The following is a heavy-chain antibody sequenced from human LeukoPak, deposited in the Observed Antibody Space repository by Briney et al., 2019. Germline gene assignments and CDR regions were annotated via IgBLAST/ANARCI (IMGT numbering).Heavy chain of an antibody. CDR2: IIPIFGTA. V-gene: IGHV1-69*13. J-gene: IGHJ5*02. Sequence: ASVKVSCKASGGTFSSYAISWVRQAPGQGLEWMGGIIPIFGTANYAQKFQGRVTITADESTSTAYMELSSLRSEDTAVYYCARARTEIIRFLEWFPANWFDPWGQGTLVTVSS. CDR3: ARARTEIIRFLEWFPANWFDP. CDR1: GGTFSSYA. D-gene: IGHD3-3*01.